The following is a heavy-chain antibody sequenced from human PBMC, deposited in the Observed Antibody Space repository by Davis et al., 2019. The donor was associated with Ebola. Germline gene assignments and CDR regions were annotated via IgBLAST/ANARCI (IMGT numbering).Heavy chain of an antibody. CDR1: EFTSTNYA. CDR2: IRAAGTDT. D-gene: IGHD4-23*01. J-gene: IGHJ4*02. V-gene: IGHV3-23*01. Sequence: GESLKISCAASEFTSTNYAMSWVRQAPGKGLEWVSTIRAAGTDTYYADSVKGRFTISRDNSKNRLYLQINSLRVEDTAVYYCAKSASGYGGYSRYFDYWGQGTLVTVSS. CDR3: AKSASGYGGYSRYFDY.